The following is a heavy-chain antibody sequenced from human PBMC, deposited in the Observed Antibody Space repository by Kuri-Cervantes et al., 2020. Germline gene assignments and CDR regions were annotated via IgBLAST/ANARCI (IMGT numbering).Heavy chain of an antibody. CDR1: GFTFSSYG. D-gene: IGHD2-21*02. Sequence: GESLKISCAASGFTFSSYGMHWVRQAPGKGLEWVAVISYDGSNKYYADSVKGRFTISRDNSKNTLCLQMNSLRAEDTAVYYCAKEEGAYRGGDCYSPYGYWGQGTLVTVSS. CDR3: AKEEGAYRGGDCYSPYGY. V-gene: IGHV3-30*18. CDR2: ISYDGSNK. J-gene: IGHJ4*02.